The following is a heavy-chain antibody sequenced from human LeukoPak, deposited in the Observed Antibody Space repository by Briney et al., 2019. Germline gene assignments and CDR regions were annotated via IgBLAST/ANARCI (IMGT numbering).Heavy chain of an antibody. V-gene: IGHV4-4*07. Sequence: MTSETLSLTCTVSGGSISSYYWSWIRQPAGKGLEWIGRIYTSGSTNYNPSLKSRVTMPVDTSKNQFSLKLSSVTAADTAVYYCARGEWLRYGYYYGMDVWGQGTTVTVSS. CDR3: ARGEWLRYGYYYGMDV. J-gene: IGHJ6*02. CDR1: GGSISSYY. D-gene: IGHD5-12*01. CDR2: IYTSGST.